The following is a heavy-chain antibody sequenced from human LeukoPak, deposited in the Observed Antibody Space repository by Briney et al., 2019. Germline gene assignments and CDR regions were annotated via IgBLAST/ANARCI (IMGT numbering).Heavy chain of an antibody. CDR1: GYSFTGYY. Sequence: ASVKVSCKASGYSFTGYYIHWVRQAPGQGLEWMGWINPNSGGTNYAQRFQGRVSMTRDTSISTTYMELSRLRSDDTAVYYCARDGNFDYWGQGTLVTVSS. CDR2: INPNSGGT. J-gene: IGHJ4*02. CDR3: ARDGNFDY. V-gene: IGHV1-2*02. D-gene: IGHD1-26*01.